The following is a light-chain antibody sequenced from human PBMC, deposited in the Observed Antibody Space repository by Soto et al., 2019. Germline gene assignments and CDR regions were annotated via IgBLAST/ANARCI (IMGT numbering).Light chain of an antibody. J-gene: IGKJ1*01. Sequence: DIQMTQSPSSLSASVGDRVTITCRASQGIGNNLAWYQQKPGKVPKVLIYTASTLHSGVSSRFSGSGAGTDFTLTINSLQPEDVATYFCQKNVSVPWSFGQGTRVEI. V-gene: IGKV1-27*01. CDR3: QKNVSVPWS. CDR1: QGIGNN. CDR2: TAS.